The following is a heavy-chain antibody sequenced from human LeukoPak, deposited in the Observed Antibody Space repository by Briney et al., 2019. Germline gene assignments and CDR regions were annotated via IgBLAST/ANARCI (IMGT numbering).Heavy chain of an antibody. V-gene: IGHV1-2*02. CDR3: ARIQAITMIVVAAYAFDI. CDR1: GYTFTGYY. CDR2: INSNSGGT. J-gene: IGHJ3*02. D-gene: IGHD3-22*01. Sequence: ASVKVSCKASGYTFTGYYMHWVRQAPGQGLEWMGWINSNSGGTNYAQKFQGRVTMTRDTSISTAYMELSRLRSDDTALYFCARIQAITMIVVAAYAFDIWGQGTMVTVSS.